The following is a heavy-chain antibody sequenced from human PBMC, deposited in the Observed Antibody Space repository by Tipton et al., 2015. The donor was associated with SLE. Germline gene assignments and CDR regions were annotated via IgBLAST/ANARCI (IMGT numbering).Heavy chain of an antibody. CDR3: ARDGGEYYFDY. V-gene: IGHV4-34*01. D-gene: IGHD3-10*01. Sequence: TLSLTCAVYGGSFSGYYWSWIRQPPGKGLEWIGEINHSGSTNYNPSLKSRVTISVDTSKNQFSLKLSSVTAADTAVYYCARDGGEYYFDYWGQGTLVTVSS. CDR2: INHSGST. CDR1: GGSFSGYY. J-gene: IGHJ4*02.